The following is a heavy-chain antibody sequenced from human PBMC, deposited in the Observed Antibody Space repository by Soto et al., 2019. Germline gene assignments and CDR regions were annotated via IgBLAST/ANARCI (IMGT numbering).Heavy chain of an antibody. CDR2: ISSSGSTI. D-gene: IGHD5-12*01. J-gene: IGHJ6*02. CDR3: ARRRGYSDYDSGNYYYYYGMDV. CDR1: GFTFSDYY. V-gene: IGHV3-11*01. Sequence: GGSLRLSCAASGFTFSDYYTSWIRQAPGKGLEWVSYISSSGSTIYYADSVKGRFTISRDNAKNSLYLQMNSLRAEETAVYYCARRRGYSDYDSGNYYYYYGMDVWGQGTTVTVSS.